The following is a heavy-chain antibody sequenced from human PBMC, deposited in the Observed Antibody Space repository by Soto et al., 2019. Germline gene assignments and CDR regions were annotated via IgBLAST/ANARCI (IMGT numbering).Heavy chain of an antibody. CDR1: GGSISSGGYY. V-gene: IGHV4-31*03. CDR2: IYYSGST. Sequence: QVQLQESGPGLVKPSQTLSLTCTVSGGSISSGGYYWSWIRQHPGKGLEWIGYIYYSGSTYYNPSLSSRVTISVDTSKNQLSLKLSSVTAADTAVYYCAREGGLRYFEPLYYYYGMDVWGQGTTVTVSS. D-gene: IGHD3-9*01. J-gene: IGHJ6*02. CDR3: AREGGLRYFEPLYYYYGMDV.